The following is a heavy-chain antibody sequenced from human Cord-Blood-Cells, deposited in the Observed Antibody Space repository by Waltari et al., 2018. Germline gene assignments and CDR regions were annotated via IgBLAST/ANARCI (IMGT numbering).Heavy chain of an antibody. J-gene: IGHJ4*02. V-gene: IGHV4-34*01. CDR3: ARGFHYDSSGYYFDY. Sequence: QVQPQQWGAGLLKPSETLSLTCAVYGGAFSGYSWSWFRPPPGKGLEWIGKINHSGSTNYNPSLKSRVTISVDTSKNQFSLKLSSVTAADTAVYYCARGFHYDSSGYYFDYWGQGTLVTVSS. CDR1: GGAFSGYS. CDR2: INHSGST. D-gene: IGHD3-22*01.